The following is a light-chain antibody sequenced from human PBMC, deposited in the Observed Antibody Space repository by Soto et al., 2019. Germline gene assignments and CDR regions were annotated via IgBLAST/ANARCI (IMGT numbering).Light chain of an antibody. CDR1: QGIGSR. V-gene: IGKV3-20*01. Sequence: TQSPSSVSASLGYRFTIICRSSQGIGSRLAWYQQKPGQAPRLLIYGALSRATGIPDRFSGSGSGTDFTLTISRLEPEDFALYYCQQYATSPLTFGGGTKVDIK. CDR3: QQYATSPLT. CDR2: GAL. J-gene: IGKJ4*01.